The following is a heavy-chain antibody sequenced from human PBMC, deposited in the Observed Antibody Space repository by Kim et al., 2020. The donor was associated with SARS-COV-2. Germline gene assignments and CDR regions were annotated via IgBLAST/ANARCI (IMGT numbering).Heavy chain of an antibody. V-gene: IGHV3-23*01. D-gene: IGHD3-22*01. CDR2: ISGSGGST. J-gene: IGHJ4*02. CDR3: AKDIEPVRVWGGRYYDSSGYYF. Sequence: GGSLRLSCAASGFTFSSYAMSWVRQAPGKGLEWVSAISGSGGSTYYADSVKGRFTISRDNSKNTLYLQMNSLRAEDTAVYYCAKDIEPVRVWGGRYYDSSGYYFWGQGTLVTVSS. CDR1: GFTFSSYA.